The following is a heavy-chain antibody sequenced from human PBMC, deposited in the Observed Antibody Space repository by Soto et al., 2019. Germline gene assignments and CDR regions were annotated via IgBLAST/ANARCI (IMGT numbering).Heavy chain of an antibody. CDR2: IKKDGSEK. J-gene: IGHJ4*02. CDR3: AGGSGWLIDY. V-gene: IGHV3-7*03. Sequence: GGSLRLSCEASGFTFSSYWMNWVRQAQGKGLAWVAIIKKDGSEKYYVDSVKGRFTLFRDNAKNSLYLQMNDLRAEDTAVYYCAGGSGWLIDYWGRGTLVTVSS. CDR1: GFTFSSYW. D-gene: IGHD6-19*01.